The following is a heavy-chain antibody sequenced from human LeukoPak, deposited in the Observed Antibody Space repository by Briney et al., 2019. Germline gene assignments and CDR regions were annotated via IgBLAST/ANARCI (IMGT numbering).Heavy chain of an antibody. CDR2: IIPILGIA. J-gene: IGHJ3*02. CDR3: ARVLVRQLATGAFDI. D-gene: IGHD6-13*01. V-gene: IGHV1-69*04. CDR1: GGTFSSYA. Sequence: GASVKVSCKASGGTFSSYAISWVRQAPGQGLEWMGRIIPILGIANYAQKFQGRVTITADKSTSTAYMELSSLRSEDTAVYYCARVLVRQLATGAFDIWGQGTMVTVSS.